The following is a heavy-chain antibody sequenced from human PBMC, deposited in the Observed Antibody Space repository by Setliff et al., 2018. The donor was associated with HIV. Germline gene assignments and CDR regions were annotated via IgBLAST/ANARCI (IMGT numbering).Heavy chain of an antibody. J-gene: IGHJ2*01. CDR1: GYTFSNYG. CDR3: ARDHHSGRGSNFPWYSDL. Sequence: ASVKVSCKASGYTFSNYGITWVRQAPGQGLEWMGWITSYNGNTNYAKKFKGRVTMTTDTSTSIAYMELKSLRSEDTAVYYCARDHHSGRGSNFPWYSDLWGRGTLVTVSS. V-gene: IGHV1-18*01. D-gene: IGHD1-26*01. CDR2: ITSYNGNT.